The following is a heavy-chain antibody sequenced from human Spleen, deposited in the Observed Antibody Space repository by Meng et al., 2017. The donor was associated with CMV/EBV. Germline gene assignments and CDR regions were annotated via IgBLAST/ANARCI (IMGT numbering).Heavy chain of an antibody. CDR3: ARHSGATGSDY. CDR2: IYPGESET. J-gene: IGHJ4*02. V-gene: IGHV5-51*01. Sequence: MSCKGSGYNFNNYWIVWVRQMPGKALEWVGMIYPGESETRYSPAFQGQVTMSADKSIGTAYLQWSSLKASDTAIYYCARHSGATGSDYWGQGTLVTVSS. CDR1: GYNFNNYW. D-gene: IGHD3-10*01.